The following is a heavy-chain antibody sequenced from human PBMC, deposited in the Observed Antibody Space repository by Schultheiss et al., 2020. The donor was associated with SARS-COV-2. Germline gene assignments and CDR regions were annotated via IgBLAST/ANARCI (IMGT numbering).Heavy chain of an antibody. D-gene: IGHD3-16*02. Sequence: GGSLRLSCAASGFTFSNAWMSWVRQAPGKGLEWVGRIKSKTDGGTTDYAAPVKGRFTISRDDSKNTLYLQMNSLKTEDTAVYYCTTDYDYIWGSYRYLRNDAFDIWGQGTMVTVS. CDR1: GFTFSNAW. CDR3: TTDYDYIWGSYRYLRNDAFDI. J-gene: IGHJ3*02. V-gene: IGHV3-15*01. CDR2: IKSKTDGGTT.